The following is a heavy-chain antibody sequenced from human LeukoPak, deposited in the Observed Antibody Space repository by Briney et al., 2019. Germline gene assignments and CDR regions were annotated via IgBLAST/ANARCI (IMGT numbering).Heavy chain of an antibody. CDR2: TIPLLGTA. CDR3: AREAGGAFSNYFDF. D-gene: IGHD1-26*01. CDR1: GGTFNNYA. J-gene: IGHJ4*02. Sequence: SVKVSCKASGGTFNNYAISWVRQAPGLGLEWKGGTIPLLGTANYAQRFQGRVSINTDESTGTAYMELSSLTSDDTAIYYCAREAGGAFSNYFDFWGQGTLVTVSS. V-gene: IGHV1-69*05.